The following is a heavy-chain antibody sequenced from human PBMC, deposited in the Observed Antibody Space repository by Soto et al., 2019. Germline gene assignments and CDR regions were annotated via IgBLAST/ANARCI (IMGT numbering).Heavy chain of an antibody. V-gene: IGHV4-34*01. D-gene: IGHD6-19*01. CDR2: VNHNGRN. Sequence: SETLSLTCAVYGGSFSGYFWNWIRQTPGKGLEWIGKVNHNGRNNYNPSLKSRATISLDMSKNQISLKLTSVTAADTAVYYCARGGSSDWQVAFDFWGQGTMVTVSS. CDR1: GGSFSGYF. CDR3: ARGGSSDWQVAFDF. J-gene: IGHJ3*01.